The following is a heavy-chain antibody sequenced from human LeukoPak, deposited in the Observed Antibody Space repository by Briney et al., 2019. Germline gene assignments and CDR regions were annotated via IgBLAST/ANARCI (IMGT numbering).Heavy chain of an antibody. D-gene: IGHD3-3*01. CDR3: ARDGATYYDFWSGYYTGYYYYYMDV. V-gene: IGHV4-4*07. CDR2: IYTSGTT. J-gene: IGHJ6*03. Sequence: SETLSLTCTVSGGSISSYYWSWIRQPAGKGLEWIGRIYTSGTTHYNPSLKSRVTMSVDTSKNQFSLKLSSVTAADTAVYYCARDGATYYDFWSGYYTGYYYYYMDVWGKGTTVTVSS. CDR1: GGSISSYY.